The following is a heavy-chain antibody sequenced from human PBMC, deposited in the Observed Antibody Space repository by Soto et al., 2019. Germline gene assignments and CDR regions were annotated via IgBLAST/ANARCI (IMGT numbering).Heavy chain of an antibody. V-gene: IGHV4-39*07. D-gene: IGHD3-10*01. CDR1: GGSISSSSYY. CDR2: IYYSGST. CDR3: ARRYGSAFDI. Sequence: PSETLSLTCTFSGGSISSSSYYWGWIRQPPGKGLGWIGSIYYSGSTYYNPSLKSRVTISVDTSKNQFSLKLSSVTAADTVVYYCARRYGSAFDIWGQGTMVTVSS. J-gene: IGHJ3*02.